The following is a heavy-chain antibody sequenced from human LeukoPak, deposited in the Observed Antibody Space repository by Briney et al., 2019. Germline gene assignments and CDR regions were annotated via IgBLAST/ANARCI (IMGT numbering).Heavy chain of an antibody. D-gene: IGHD2-2*01. J-gene: IGHJ4*02. V-gene: IGHV3-9*03. Sequence: GRSLRLSCAASGFTFDDYAMHWVRQAPGKGLEWVSGISWNSGSIGYADSVKGRFTISRDNAKNSLYLQMNSLRAEDMALYYCAKDKDQLLMYYFDYWGQGTLVTVSS. CDR2: ISWNSGSI. CDR3: AKDKDQLLMYYFDY. CDR1: GFTFDDYA.